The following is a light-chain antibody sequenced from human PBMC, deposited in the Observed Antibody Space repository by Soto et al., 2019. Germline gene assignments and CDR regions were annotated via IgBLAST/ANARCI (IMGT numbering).Light chain of an antibody. CDR3: QQYGSLLT. CDR1: QSVSSSY. V-gene: IGKV3-20*01. CDR2: GAS. Sequence: EIVLTQSPGTLSLSPGERATPSCRASQSVSSSYLAWYQQKPGQAPRLLIYGASSRATGIPDRFSGSGAGTDFTLTISRLEPEDVAVYYCQQYGSLLTFGGGTKVEIK. J-gene: IGKJ4*01.